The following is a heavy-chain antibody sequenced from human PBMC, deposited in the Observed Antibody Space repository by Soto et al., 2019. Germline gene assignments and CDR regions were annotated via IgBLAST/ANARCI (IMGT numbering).Heavy chain of an antibody. Sequence: PWESLTISCRCSGYSFTRYWIRWVRQMPGKGLEWMGRIDPSDSYTNYSPSFQGHVTISADKSISTAYLQWSSLKASDTATYYCSTYYYGSGSYYSDYWGQGTLVTVSS. J-gene: IGHJ4*02. CDR1: GYSFTRYW. D-gene: IGHD3-10*01. CDR3: STYYYGSGSYYSDY. V-gene: IGHV5-10-1*01. CDR2: IDPSDSYT.